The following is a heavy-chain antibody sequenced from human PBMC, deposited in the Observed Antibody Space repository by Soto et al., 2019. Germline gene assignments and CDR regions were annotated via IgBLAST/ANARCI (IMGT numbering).Heavy chain of an antibody. CDR2: IHESGDNI. CDR1: GFTFSGYT. V-gene: IGHV3-23*01. Sequence: GGSLRLSCAASGFTFSGYTMNWVRQAPGKGLEWVSAIHESGDNIHYADPVRRRFTISRDNSKSTLYLQMNGLRADDTAVYSCVKDEWISLGQGTLVTVSS. J-gene: IGHJ5*02. D-gene: IGHD2-2*03. CDR3: VKDEWIS.